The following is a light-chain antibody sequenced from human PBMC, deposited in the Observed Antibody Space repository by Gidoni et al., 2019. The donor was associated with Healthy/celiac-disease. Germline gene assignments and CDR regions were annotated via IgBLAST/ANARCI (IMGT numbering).Light chain of an antibody. CDR3: QQYYSTPPT. J-gene: IGKJ3*01. Sequence: DIVMTQSPDSLVVSLGERATINCKSLQSVLYSSNNKHYLAWYQQKPGQPPKLLIYWASTRESGVPDRFSGSGSGTDFTLTISSLQAEDVAVYYCQQYYSTPPTFGPGTKVEIK. CDR2: WAS. CDR1: QSVLYSSNNKHY. V-gene: IGKV4-1*01.